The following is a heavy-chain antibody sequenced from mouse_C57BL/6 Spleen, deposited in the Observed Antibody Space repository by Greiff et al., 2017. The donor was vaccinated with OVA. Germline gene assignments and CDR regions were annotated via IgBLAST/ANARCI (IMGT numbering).Heavy chain of an antibody. V-gene: IGHV5-4*01. J-gene: IGHJ4*01. CDR1: GFTFSSYA. D-gene: IGHD2-4*01. Sequence: EVKLVESGGGLVKPGGSLKLSCAASGFTFSSYAMSWVRQTPEKRLEWVATISDGGSYTYYPDNVKGRFTISRDNAKNNLYLQMSHLKSEDTAMYYCARDGDYDGPNYAMDYWGQGTSVTVSS. CDR3: ARDGDYDGPNYAMDY. CDR2: ISDGGSYT.